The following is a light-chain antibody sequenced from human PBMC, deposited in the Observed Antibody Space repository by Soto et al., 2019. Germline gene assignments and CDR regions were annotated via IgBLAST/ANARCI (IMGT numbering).Light chain of an antibody. J-gene: IGKJ1*01. Sequence: DIQMTQSPSTLSASMGDRVTITCRASQDIDIWLAWYQQKPGKAPKFLISRASILESGVPSRFSGSGSGTEVALTISSLQPDDFATYYCQQYNFYTWTFGQGTKVEIK. CDR2: RAS. V-gene: IGKV1-5*03. CDR3: QQYNFYTWT. CDR1: QDIDIW.